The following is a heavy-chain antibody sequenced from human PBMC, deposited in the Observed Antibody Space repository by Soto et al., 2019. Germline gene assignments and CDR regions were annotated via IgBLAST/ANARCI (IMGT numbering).Heavy chain of an antibody. J-gene: IGHJ4*02. Sequence: SETLSLTCAGYGGSFRGDYWSWIRQPPGKWLEWSGEINHSGSTNYNPSLKSRVTISVDTSKNQFSLKLSSVTAADTAVYYCARGALKGYFDYWGQGTLVTAPQ. CDR2: INHSGST. CDR3: ARGALKGYFDY. CDR1: GGSFRGDY. V-gene: IGHV4-34*01.